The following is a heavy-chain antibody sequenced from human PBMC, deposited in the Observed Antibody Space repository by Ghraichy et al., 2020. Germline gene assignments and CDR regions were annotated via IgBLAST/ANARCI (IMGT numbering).Heavy chain of an antibody. J-gene: IGHJ6*02. Sequence: SETLSLTCNVSGGSISSNSYYWGWIRQPPGKGLEWIGSIYYSGSTYYNPSLKSRVTISVDTSKNQFSLKLTSVTAADTAVYYCAKHHPQGAYYYYGLDVWGQGTTVTVSS. V-gene: IGHV4-39*01. CDR1: GGSISSNSYY. CDR2: IYYSGST. CDR3: AKHHPQGAYYYYGLDV.